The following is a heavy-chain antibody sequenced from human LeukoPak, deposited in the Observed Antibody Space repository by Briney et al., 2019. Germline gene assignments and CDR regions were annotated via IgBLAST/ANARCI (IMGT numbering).Heavy chain of an antibody. CDR2: VHLSGAT. Sequence: SGSLSLTCAVSGGSITTTNWWSWVRQPPGKGLEWIGEVHLSGATNYNLSLESRVSMSIDKSKNHVSLEVTSVTAADTAIYYCTRESGAFSPFGFWGQGTLVTVSS. CDR3: TRESGAFSPFGF. J-gene: IGHJ4*02. V-gene: IGHV4-4*02. CDR1: GGSITTTNW. D-gene: IGHD1-26*01.